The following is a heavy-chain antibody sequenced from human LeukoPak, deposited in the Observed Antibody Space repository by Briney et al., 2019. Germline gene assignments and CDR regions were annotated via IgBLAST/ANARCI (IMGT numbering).Heavy chain of an antibody. D-gene: IGHD3-10*01. J-gene: IGHJ3*02. V-gene: IGHV3-23*01. CDR1: GFTFSSDA. CDR2: IIVGGGST. CDR3: AKDFGGSLLWFGKDAFDI. Sequence: PGGSLRLSCAASGFTFSSDAMSWVRQAPGKGLRGVSPIIVGGGSTYYADSVKRRFTISRDNSKNTLYLQMNSLRAEDTAVYYCAKDFGGSLLWFGKDAFDIWGQGTMVTVSS.